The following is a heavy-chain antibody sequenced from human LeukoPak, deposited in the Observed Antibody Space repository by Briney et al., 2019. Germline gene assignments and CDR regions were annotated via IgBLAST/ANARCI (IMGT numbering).Heavy chain of an antibody. V-gene: IGHV4-34*01. Sequence: SETLSLTCAVYGGSFNDYYGNWIRQPPGKGLEWIGEINLRGSTTYNPSLKSRVTISLDESKNQFSLKLSSVTAADTAVYFCARGGRYMSASWYGSVYYYMDVWGKGTTVTVSS. CDR3: ARGGRYMSASWYGSVYYYMDV. CDR1: GGSFNDYY. CDR2: INLRGST. J-gene: IGHJ6*03. D-gene: IGHD6-13*01.